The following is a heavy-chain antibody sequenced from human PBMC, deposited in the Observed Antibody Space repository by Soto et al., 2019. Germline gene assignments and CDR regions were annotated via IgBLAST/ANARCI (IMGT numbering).Heavy chain of an antibody. J-gene: IGHJ4*02. CDR1: GCTISNYA. CDR3: ARGASPLIDY. D-gene: IGHD1-26*01. CDR2: INAGNGNT. V-gene: IGHV1-3*01. Sequence: VKRYRKASGCTISNYARHWVRQAPGQRLEWMGWINAGNGNTKYSQKFQGRVTITRDTSASTAYMEVSSLRSEDTAVYYCARGASPLIDYWGQGTLVTVSS.